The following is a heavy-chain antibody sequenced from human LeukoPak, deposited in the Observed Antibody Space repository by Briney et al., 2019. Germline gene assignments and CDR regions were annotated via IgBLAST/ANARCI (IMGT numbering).Heavy chain of an antibody. Sequence: SETLSLTCTVSGGSVSSGSYYWSWIRQSPGRELEWIGYVHSSGTTSFNPSLKSRVTMLVDTSKNQFSLRLTSMTAADTALYFCAREQYLAYDVFGLWGRGTMVTVSS. J-gene: IGHJ3*01. CDR3: AREQYLAYDVFGL. CDR2: VHSSGTT. V-gene: IGHV4-61*01. CDR1: GGSVSSGSYY. D-gene: IGHD2/OR15-2a*01.